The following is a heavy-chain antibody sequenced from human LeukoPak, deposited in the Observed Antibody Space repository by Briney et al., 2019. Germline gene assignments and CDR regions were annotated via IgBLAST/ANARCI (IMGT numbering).Heavy chain of an antibody. D-gene: IGHD2-2*01. CDR3: ARALPATAMAFDY. CDR2: IYSGGST. J-gene: IGHJ4*02. Sequence: GGSLRLSCAASGFTVSSNYMSWVRQAPGKGLEWVSVIYSGGSTYYADSVKGKFTISRDNSKNTLYLRMNSLRAEDTAVYYCARALPATAMAFDYWGQGTLVTVSS. CDR1: GFTVSSNY. V-gene: IGHV3-66*01.